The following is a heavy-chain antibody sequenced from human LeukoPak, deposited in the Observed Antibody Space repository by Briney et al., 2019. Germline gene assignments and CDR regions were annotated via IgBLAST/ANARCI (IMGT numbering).Heavy chain of an antibody. D-gene: IGHD3-3*01. J-gene: IGHJ4*02. V-gene: IGHV4-34*01. CDR3: ARGRFDFWSGPFAGD. CDR2: INHSGST. Sequence: SETLSLTCTVSGGSISSYYWSWLRQPPGKGLEWIGEINHSGSTNYNPSLKSRVTISVDTSKNQFSLKLSSVTAADTAVYYCARGRFDFWSGPFAGDWGQGTLVTVSS. CDR1: GGSISSYY.